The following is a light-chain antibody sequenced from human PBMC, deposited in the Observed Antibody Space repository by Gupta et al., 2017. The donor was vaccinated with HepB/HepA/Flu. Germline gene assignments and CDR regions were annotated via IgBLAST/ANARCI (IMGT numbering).Light chain of an antibody. J-gene: IGKJ5*01. CDR1: QSVNDY. CDR3: QQYGSSPVT. CDR2: GAS. Sequence: EFVLTHSPHTLSLSPGERATLSCRASQSVNDYLAGYQQKPGQAPRLLIYGASRRATGIPDRLSGSGSGTDCTRTISRMEPEDFAVYYCQQYGSSPVTFGQGTRLEI. V-gene: IGKV3-20*01.